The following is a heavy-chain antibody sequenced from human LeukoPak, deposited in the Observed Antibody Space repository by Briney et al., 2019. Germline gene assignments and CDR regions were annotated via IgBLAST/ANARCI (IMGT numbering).Heavy chain of an antibody. CDR1: GGSIRNYY. D-gene: IGHD7-27*01. J-gene: IGHJ4*02. CDR2: IYYSGST. V-gene: IGHV4-59*08. CDR3: ASSTGVSFDY. Sequence: PSETLCLTCTVSGGSIRNYYWSWIRQPPGKGLEWIGYIYYSGSTNYNPSLKSRVTISVDTSKNHFSLRLSSVTAADTAVYYCASSTGVSFDYWGQGTLVTASS.